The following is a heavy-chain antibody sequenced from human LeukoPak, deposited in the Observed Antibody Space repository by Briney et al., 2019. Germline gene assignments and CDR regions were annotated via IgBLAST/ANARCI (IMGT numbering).Heavy chain of an antibody. V-gene: IGHV1-2*02. Sequence: ASVKVSCKASGYTFTGYYMHWVRQAPGQGLEWMGWINPNSGGTNYAQKFQGRVTMTRDTSISTAYMELSRLRSDDTAVYYCAREEAASDGYYYYMDDWGKGTTVTVSS. CDR3: AREEAASDGYYYYMDD. CDR1: GYTFTGYY. J-gene: IGHJ6*03. CDR2: INPNSGGT. D-gene: IGHD6-13*01.